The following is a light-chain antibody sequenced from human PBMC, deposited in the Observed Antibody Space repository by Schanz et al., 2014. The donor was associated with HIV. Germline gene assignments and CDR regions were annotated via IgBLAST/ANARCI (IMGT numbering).Light chain of an antibody. CDR2: DVS. J-gene: IGLJ3*02. V-gene: IGLV2-14*03. CDR1: SGDVGSYNY. CDR3: SSYTSSSTWV. Sequence: QSVLTQPASVSGSPGQSISISCTGTSGDVGSYNYVSWYQQHPGKAPKLMIYDVSNRPSGVSDRFSGSMSGNTASLTISGLQAEDEADYYCSSYTSSSTWVFGGGTKVTVL.